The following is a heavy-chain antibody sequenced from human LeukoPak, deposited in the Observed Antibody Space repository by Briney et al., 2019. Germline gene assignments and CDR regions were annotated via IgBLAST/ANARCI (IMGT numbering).Heavy chain of an antibody. CDR1: GFTFSSYA. J-gene: IGHJ3*02. V-gene: IGHV3-30-3*01. D-gene: IGHD3-3*01. CDR2: ISYDGSNK. CDR3: ASLSGSFGPFYDFWSGYHDAFDI. Sequence: QPGGALRLSCAASGFTFSSYAMHWVRQAPGKGLEWVAVISYDGSNKYYADSVKGRFTISRDNSENTLYLQMNSLRAEDTAVYYCASLSGSFGPFYDFWSGYHDAFDIWGQGTMVTVSS.